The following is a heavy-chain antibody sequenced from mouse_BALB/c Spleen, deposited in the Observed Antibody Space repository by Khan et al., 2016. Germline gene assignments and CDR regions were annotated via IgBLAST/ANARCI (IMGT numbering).Heavy chain of an antibody. J-gene: IGHJ4*01. CDR1: GYSFTGYY. V-gene: IGHV1-26*01. CDR2: INPDNGGS. CDR3: LRDAMDY. Sequence: VQLQQSGPDLVKPGASVKISCKASGYSFTGYYMNWVKQSHEKSLEWIGRINPDNGGSSSNQKFKGKAILTVAKSSSTAYMELRSLTSEDSAVSYCLRDAMDYWGQGTSVTVSS. D-gene: IGHD1-1*01.